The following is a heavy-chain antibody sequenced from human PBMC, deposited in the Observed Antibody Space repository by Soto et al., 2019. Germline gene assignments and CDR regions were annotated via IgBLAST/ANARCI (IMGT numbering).Heavy chain of an antibody. D-gene: IGHD3-22*01. V-gene: IGHV2-70*04. CDR1: GFSLSTIGMR. Sequence: ESGPTLVNPTQTLTLTCTFSGFSLSTIGMRVSWIRQPPGKALEWLARIDWDDDKYYSTSLETRLTISKDTSKNQVVLTMTNMDPVDTATYYCARMGYYDRSGSRGYYFEYWGQGTLDNVS. CDR2: IDWDDDK. CDR3: ARMGYYDRSGSRGYYFEY. J-gene: IGHJ4*02.